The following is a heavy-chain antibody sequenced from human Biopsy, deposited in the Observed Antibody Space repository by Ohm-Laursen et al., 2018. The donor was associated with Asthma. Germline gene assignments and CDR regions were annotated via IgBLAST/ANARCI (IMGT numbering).Heavy chain of an antibody. J-gene: IGHJ4*02. CDR2: VYSTGST. CDR3: ARATSTWSQSGPHYFDH. Sequence: PVTLSLTCTVSPGSISDYWWNWIRQFPGKGLEWIGYVYSTGSTMYNPSLKSRVTISVDTSINQVSLKLSSVTAADTAVYSCARATSTWSQSGPHYFDHWGQGALVTVSS. V-gene: IGHV4-59*01. CDR1: PGSISDYW. D-gene: IGHD6-13*01.